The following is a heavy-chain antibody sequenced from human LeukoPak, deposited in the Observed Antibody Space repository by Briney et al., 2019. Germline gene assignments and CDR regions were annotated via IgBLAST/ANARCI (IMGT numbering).Heavy chain of an antibody. J-gene: IGHJ4*02. D-gene: IGHD3-22*01. CDR3: ARSVSGDSSGYYYGGFDY. Sequence: GASVKVSCKASGYTFTSYGISWVRQAPGQGLEWMGWISAYNGNTNYAQKLQGRVTMTTDTSTSTAYMELRSLRSDDTAVYYCARSVSGDSSGYYYGGFDYRGQGTLVTVSS. V-gene: IGHV1-18*01. CDR2: ISAYNGNT. CDR1: GYTFTSYG.